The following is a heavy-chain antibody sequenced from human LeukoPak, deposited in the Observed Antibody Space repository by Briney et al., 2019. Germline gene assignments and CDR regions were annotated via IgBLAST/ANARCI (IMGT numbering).Heavy chain of an antibody. CDR2: ISGSGGST. Sequence: GGSLRLSCAASGFTSSSYAMSWVRQAPGKGLEWVSAISGSGGSTYYADSVKGRFTISRDNSKNTLYLQMNSLRAEDTAVYYCAKDYRGGYSYGYDYYYMDVWGKGTTVTVSS. CDR3: AKDYRGGYSYGYDYYYMDV. D-gene: IGHD5-18*01. V-gene: IGHV3-23*01. J-gene: IGHJ6*03. CDR1: GFTSSSYA.